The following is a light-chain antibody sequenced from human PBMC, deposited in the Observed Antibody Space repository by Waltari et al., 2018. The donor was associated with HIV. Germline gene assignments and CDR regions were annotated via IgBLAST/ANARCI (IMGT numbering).Light chain of an antibody. V-gene: IGLV1-44*01. CDR2: NDS. Sequence: QSVLTQPPSASGTPGQRVTISCSGGSSNVGSNTVSWYQHLPGTAPKLLIYNDSQRPSGVPDRFSVSKSGTSASLTISGLQSEEEAEYYCAAWDDSLNGVLFGGGTKLTVL. CDR3: AAWDDSLNGVL. J-gene: IGLJ2*01. CDR1: SSNVGSNT.